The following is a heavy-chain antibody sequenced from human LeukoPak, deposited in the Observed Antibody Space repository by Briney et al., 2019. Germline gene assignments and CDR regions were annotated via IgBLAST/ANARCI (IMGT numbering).Heavy chain of an antibody. Sequence: TGGSLRLSCASSGFTFSSYAMSWVRQAPGKGLEWVSAISGSGGSTYYADSVKGRFTISRDNSKNTLYLQMNSLRAEDTAVYYCAKDLYCSGGSCYFPPYYFDYRGQGTLVTVSS. CDR3: AKDLYCSGGSCYFPPYYFDY. J-gene: IGHJ4*02. CDR2: ISGSGGST. CDR1: GFTFSSYA. V-gene: IGHV3-23*01. D-gene: IGHD2-15*01.